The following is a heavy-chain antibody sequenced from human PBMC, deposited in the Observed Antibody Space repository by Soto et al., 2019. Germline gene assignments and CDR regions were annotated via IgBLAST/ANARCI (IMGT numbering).Heavy chain of an antibody. J-gene: IGHJ4*02. D-gene: IGHD2-2*01. CDR1: GFTFSDYY. CDR2: ISSSGSTI. Sequence: GGSLRLSCAASGFTFSDYYMSWIRQAPGKGLEWVSYISSSGSTIYYADSVKGRFTISRDDAKNSLYLQMNSLRAEDTAVYYCARDDPYCSSTSCYGIDYWGQGTLVTVSS. V-gene: IGHV3-11*01. CDR3: ARDDPYCSSTSCYGIDY.